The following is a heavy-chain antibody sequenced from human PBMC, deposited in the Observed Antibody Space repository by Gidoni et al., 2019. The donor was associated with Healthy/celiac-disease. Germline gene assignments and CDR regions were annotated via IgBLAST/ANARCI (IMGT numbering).Heavy chain of an antibody. CDR3: ARSQEEAARYYYYGMDV. CDR1: GYSFTSYW. V-gene: IGHV5-51*01. D-gene: IGHD6-6*01. CDR2: IYPGDSDT. J-gene: IGHJ6*02. Sequence: EVQLVQSGAEVKRPGESLKISCKGSGYSFTSYWIGWVRQMPGKGLEWMGIIYPGDSDTRYSPSFQGQVTISADKSISTAYLQWSSLKASDTAMYYCARSQEEAARYYYYGMDVWGQGTTVTVSS.